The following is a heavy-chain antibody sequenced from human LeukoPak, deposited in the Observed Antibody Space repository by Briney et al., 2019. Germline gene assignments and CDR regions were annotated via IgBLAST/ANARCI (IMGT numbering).Heavy chain of an antibody. CDR3: AKAGIAAAGVFDY. D-gene: IGHD6-13*01. V-gene: IGHV3-33*06. J-gene: IGHJ4*02. Sequence: ILFYATTQYYAHSVKGRFTISTANSKNTMYLQINSLRAEDTAVYYCAKAGIAAAGVFDYWGQGTLVTVSS. CDR2: ILFYATTQ.